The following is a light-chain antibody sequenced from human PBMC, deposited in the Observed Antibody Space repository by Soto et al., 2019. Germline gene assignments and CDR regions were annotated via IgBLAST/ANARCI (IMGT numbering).Light chain of an antibody. CDR3: QQSYSRPPLFT. Sequence: DIQMTQSPSSLSASVGDRVTITCRASQSISRHLNWYQQKPGRAPNLLIYAASSLQSGVPSRFSGSGSGTDFNHTVSSLQPEDFATYYCQQSYSRPPLFTFGPGTKVD. CDR1: QSISRH. J-gene: IGKJ3*01. V-gene: IGKV1-39*01. CDR2: AAS.